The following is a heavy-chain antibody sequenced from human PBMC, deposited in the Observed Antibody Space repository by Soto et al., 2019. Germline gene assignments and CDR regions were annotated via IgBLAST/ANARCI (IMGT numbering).Heavy chain of an antibody. CDR2: IIPILGIT. CDR1: GSTFSSYT. D-gene: IGHD6-13*01. CDR3: ARDWAAAGPFDY. V-gene: IGHV1-69*04. J-gene: IGHJ4*02. Sequence: SVKVSCKASGSTFSSYTANWVRQAPGQGLEWIGRIIPILGITNYARRFQGRVTITADRSTNTAYMELTSLTSEDTAVYYCARDWAAAGPFDYWGQGILVTVSS.